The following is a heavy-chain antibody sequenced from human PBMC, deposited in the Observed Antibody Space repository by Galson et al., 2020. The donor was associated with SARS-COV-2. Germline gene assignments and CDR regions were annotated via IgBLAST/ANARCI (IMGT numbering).Heavy chain of an antibody. Sequence: GGSLRLSCIASGFTFSDYYMSWVRQAPGKGLEWLSYISGSGSHIYSADSVKGRVTISRDNAKNSLYLQMNTLTPEDTGVYYCARDRGGGYDYKTGYGMDVWGQGTTVTVSS. CDR1: GFTFSDYY. CDR3: ARDRGGGYDYKTGYGMDV. J-gene: IGHJ6*02. CDR2: ISGSGSHI. D-gene: IGHD3-16*01. V-gene: IGHV3-11*04.